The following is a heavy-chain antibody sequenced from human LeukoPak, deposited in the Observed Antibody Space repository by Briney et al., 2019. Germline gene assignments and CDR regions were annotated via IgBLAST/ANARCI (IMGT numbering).Heavy chain of an antibody. V-gene: IGHV4-39*07. CDR1: GGSMSSRSYY. J-gene: IGHJ4*02. D-gene: IGHD3-9*01. CDR3: ARDGDILTGLDY. Sequence: SKTLSLTCTVSGGSMSSRSYYWGWIRQPPGKGLEWIGSISHSGSTYYNPSLKSRVTISVDTSKNQFSLKLSSVTAADTAVYYCARDGDILTGLDYWGQGTLVTVSS. CDR2: ISHSGST.